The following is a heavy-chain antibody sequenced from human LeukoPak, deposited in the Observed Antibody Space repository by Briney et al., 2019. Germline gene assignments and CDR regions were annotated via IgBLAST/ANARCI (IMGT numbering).Heavy chain of an antibody. J-gene: IGHJ4*02. CDR3: ARDRLPYYYDSSGYSPLDY. Sequence: GGSLRLSCAASGFTFSSYAMSWVRQAPGKGLEWVANIKQDGSEKYYVDSVKGRFTISRDNAKNSLYLQMNSLRAEDTAVYYCARDRLPYYYDSSGYSPLDYWGQGTLVTVSS. V-gene: IGHV3-7*01. D-gene: IGHD3-22*01. CDR2: IKQDGSEK. CDR1: GFTFSSYA.